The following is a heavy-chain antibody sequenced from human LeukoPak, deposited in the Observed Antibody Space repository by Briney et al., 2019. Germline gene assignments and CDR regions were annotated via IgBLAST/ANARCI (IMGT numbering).Heavy chain of an antibody. V-gene: IGHV3-43*02. CDR2: ISGDGGST. CDR3: ARESESSGWYDY. Sequence: GGSLRLSCAASGFMFRDYAIHWVRQAPGKGLEWVSLISGDGGSTFYADSVKGRFTISRDNSKNSLYLQMNSLRSDDTALYYCARESESSGWYDYWGQGTLVTVSS. CDR1: GFMFRDYA. D-gene: IGHD6-19*01. J-gene: IGHJ4*02.